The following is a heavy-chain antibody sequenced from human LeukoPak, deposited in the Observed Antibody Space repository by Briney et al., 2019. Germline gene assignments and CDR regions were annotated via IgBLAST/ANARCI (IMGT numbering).Heavy chain of an antibody. CDR2: IIPIFGTA. J-gene: IGHJ4*02. V-gene: IGHV1-69*06. CDR1: GGAFSSYA. D-gene: IGHD3-10*01. CDR3: ASRSDPPGIDY. Sequence: SVKVSCKASGGAFSSYAISWVRQAPGQGLEWMGGIIPIFGTANYAQKFQGRVTITADKSTSTAYMELSSLRSEDTAVYYCASRSDPPGIDYWGQGTLVTVSS.